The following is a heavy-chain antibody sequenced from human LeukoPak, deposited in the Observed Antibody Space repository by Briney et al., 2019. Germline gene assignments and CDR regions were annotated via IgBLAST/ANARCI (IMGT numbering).Heavy chain of an antibody. J-gene: IGHJ4*02. CDR3: ARDRYGDYGNY. D-gene: IGHD4-17*01. Sequence: ASVKVSCKASGYTFTGYYIHWVRQAPGQGLEWMGSIHPSSGGTSYAQKFQGRVTMTTDTSTSTAYMELRSLRSDDTAVYYCARDRYGDYGNYWGQGTLVTVSS. CDR1: GYTFTGYY. CDR2: IHPSSGGT. V-gene: IGHV1-2*02.